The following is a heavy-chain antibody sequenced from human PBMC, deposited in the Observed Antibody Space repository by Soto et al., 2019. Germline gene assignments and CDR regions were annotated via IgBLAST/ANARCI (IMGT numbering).Heavy chain of an antibody. CDR3: ARGGYISGWYYYYYYMDV. Sequence: SETLSLTCTVSGGSISSYYWSWIRQPPGKGLEWIGYIYYSGSTNYNPSLKSRVTISVDTSKNQFSLKLSSVTAADTAVYYCARGGYISGWYYYYYYMDVWGKGTTVTVSS. CDR2: IYYSGST. J-gene: IGHJ6*03. D-gene: IGHD6-19*01. V-gene: IGHV4-59*08. CDR1: GGSISSYY.